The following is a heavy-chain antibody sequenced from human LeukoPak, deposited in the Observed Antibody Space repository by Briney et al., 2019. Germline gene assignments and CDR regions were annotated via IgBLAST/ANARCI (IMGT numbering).Heavy chain of an antibody. Sequence: GASVKVSCKVSGYNLIELSMRWVRQAPGKGLEWMGGFDPEDAKTIYAPKFQGRVTMTEDTSTDTAYMELTSLRSEDTAVYYCASSRNEASELSVSSGYDFDYWGQGTVVTVSS. CDR1: GYNLIELS. V-gene: IGHV1-24*01. J-gene: IGHJ4*02. D-gene: IGHD5-12*01. CDR3: ASSRNEASELSVSSGYDFDY. CDR2: FDPEDAKT.